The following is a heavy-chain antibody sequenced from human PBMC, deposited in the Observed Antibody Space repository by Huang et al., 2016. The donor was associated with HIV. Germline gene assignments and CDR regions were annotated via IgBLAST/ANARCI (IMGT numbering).Heavy chain of an antibody. V-gene: IGHV3-30*02. Sequence: QVQLVESGGGVVQPGGSLRLSCVASGFTFATYGMHWVRQAPGKGLEWVAFIRSDVTNKYYADSVKGRFTISRDNSKNTLFLQMNSLRPEDTALYYCAKIPPLHANLATSGPGPVDYWGQGTLVTVSS. CDR2: IRSDVTNK. CDR3: AKIPPLHANLATSGPGPVDY. D-gene: IGHD6-13*01. CDR1: GFTFATYG. J-gene: IGHJ4*02.